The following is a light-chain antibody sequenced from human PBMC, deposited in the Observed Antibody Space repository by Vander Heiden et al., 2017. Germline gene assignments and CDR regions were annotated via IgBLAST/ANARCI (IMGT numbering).Light chain of an antibody. V-gene: IGKV1-12*01. CDR3: QQANSVPYT. CDR1: PVIICC. CDR2: AAC. Sequence: IQMTQAPSSVFAPVGESVTIPCLASPVIICCLAWDQQKPGEAPQLLIYAACSLQSGVPSRFSGSGYGTDCTLTINSLQPEDSATYYGQQANSVPYTFGQGTKLEIK. J-gene: IGKJ2*01.